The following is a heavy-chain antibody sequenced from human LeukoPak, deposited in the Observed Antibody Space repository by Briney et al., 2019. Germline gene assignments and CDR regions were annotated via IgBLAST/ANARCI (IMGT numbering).Heavy chain of an antibody. CDR2: INWNGGST. V-gene: IGHV3-20*04. D-gene: IGHD6-13*01. CDR3: AKDYSSSWFMDYYYYYNMDV. CDR1: GFTFDDYG. J-gene: IGHJ6*03. Sequence: PGGSLRLSCAASGFTFDDYGMSWVRQAPGKGLEWVSGINWNGGSTGYADSVKGRFTISRDNAKNSLYLQMNSLRAEDTAVYYCAKDYSSSWFMDYYYYYNMDVWGKGTTVTVSS.